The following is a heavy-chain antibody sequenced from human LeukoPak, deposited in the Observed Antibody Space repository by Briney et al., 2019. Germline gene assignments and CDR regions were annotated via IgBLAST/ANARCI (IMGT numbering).Heavy chain of an antibody. Sequence: PGGSLRLSCAASGFTVSSNYMSWVRQAPGKGLEWVSVIYSGGSTYYADSVKGRFTISRDNSKNTLYLQMNSLRAEDTAVYYCAKGQQQLVRGDWFDPWGQGTLVTVSS. CDR2: IYSGGST. CDR3: AKGQQQLVRGDWFDP. D-gene: IGHD6-13*01. V-gene: IGHV3-53*01. J-gene: IGHJ5*02. CDR1: GFTVSSNY.